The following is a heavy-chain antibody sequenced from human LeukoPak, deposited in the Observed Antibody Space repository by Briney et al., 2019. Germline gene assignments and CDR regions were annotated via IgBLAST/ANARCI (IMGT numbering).Heavy chain of an antibody. V-gene: IGHV1-8*03. D-gene: IGHD1-14*01. J-gene: IGHJ4*02. CDR1: GYTFTSYD. Sequence: ASVKVSCKASGYTFTSYDINWMRQAAGQEPQWMGWINPNSGHTGYAQEFQGRVTITRDTSISIAYMELSSLGSEDTAVYYCAKHYQTTFDYWGQGTLVIVSS. CDR2: INPNSGHT. CDR3: AKHYQTTFDY.